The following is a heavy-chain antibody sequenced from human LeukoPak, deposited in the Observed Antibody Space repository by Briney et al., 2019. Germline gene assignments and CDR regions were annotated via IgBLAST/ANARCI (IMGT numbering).Heavy chain of an antibody. CDR2: ISAYNGNT. V-gene: IGHV1-18*01. J-gene: IGHJ3*02. CDR3: ARVIVVVVAATSTPDAFDI. CDR1: GYTFTSYG. D-gene: IGHD2-15*01. Sequence: ASVKVACKASGYTFTSYGISWLRQAPGQGLEWMGWISAYNGNTNYAQKLQGRVTMTTDTSTSTAYMELRSLRSDDTAVYYCARVIVVVVAATSTPDAFDIWGQGTMVTVSS.